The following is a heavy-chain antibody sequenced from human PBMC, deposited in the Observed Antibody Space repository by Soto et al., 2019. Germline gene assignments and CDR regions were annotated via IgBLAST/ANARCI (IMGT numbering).Heavy chain of an antibody. CDR1: GYSFTTYY. CDR3: ASGRHYGDYRPFDY. D-gene: IGHD4-17*01. J-gene: IGHJ4*02. Sequence: QVQLVQSGAEVKKPGASVTLSCKASGYSFTTYYIHWVRQAPGQGLEWMAIINPSGGSTRYAQKFQGRVSMTTDTSTSTVYIQLTRLRADDTAVYYCASGRHYGDYRPFDYWGQGTLVTVSS. V-gene: IGHV1-46*01. CDR2: INPSGGST.